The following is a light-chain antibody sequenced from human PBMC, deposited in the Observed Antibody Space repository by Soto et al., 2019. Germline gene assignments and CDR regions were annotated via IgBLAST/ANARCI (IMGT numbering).Light chain of an antibody. Sequence: QSALTQPASVSGSPGQSITISCTGTGSDVGGYNYVSWYQQHPGKAPKVMIYEVSNRPSGVSNRFSGSKSGNTASLTISGLQAEDEADYYCSSYTSASTPLVFGGGTKVTVL. CDR2: EVS. V-gene: IGLV2-14*01. CDR1: GSDVGGYNY. J-gene: IGLJ2*01. CDR3: SSYTSASTPLV.